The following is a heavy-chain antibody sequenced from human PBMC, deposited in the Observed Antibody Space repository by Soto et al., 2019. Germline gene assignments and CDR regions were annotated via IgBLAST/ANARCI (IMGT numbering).Heavy chain of an antibody. V-gene: IGHV1-69*01. D-gene: IGHD1-26*01. CDR1: GGTFSSYA. Sequence: QVQLVQSGAEVKKPGSSVKVSCKASGGTFSSYAISWVRQAPGQGLEWMGGIIPIFGPANYAQKFQGRVTIAAVASTSTSYMELSSLRSEDTAVYYCARAREWELLQATFDYWGKGTLVTVSS. CDR3: ARAREWELLQATFDY. J-gene: IGHJ4*02. CDR2: IIPIFGPA.